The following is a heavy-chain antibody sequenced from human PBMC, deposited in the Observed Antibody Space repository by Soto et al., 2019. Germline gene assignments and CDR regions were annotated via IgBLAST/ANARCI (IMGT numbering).Heavy chain of an antibody. J-gene: IGHJ6*02. D-gene: IGHD5-12*01. V-gene: IGHV1-69*06. Sequence: QVQLVQSGAEVKKPGSSVKVSCKASGGTFSSYAISWVRQAPGQGLEWMGGIIPIFGTANYAQKFQGRVTITADKSTSTAYMELSRLRYEDTAVYYCAVKTGATISRFYGMDVWGQGTTVTVSS. CDR2: IIPIFGTA. CDR1: GGTFSSYA. CDR3: AVKTGATISRFYGMDV.